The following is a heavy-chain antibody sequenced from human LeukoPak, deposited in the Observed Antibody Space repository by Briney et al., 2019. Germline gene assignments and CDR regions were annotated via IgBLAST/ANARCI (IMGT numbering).Heavy chain of an antibody. V-gene: IGHV3-23*01. CDR2: ISDSGGST. Sequence: PGGSLRLSCAASGFTFSNYAMSWVRQAPGKGLEWVSGISDSGGSTSGADSVKGRFTMSRDNSRNMLYLQMNSLRDEDTAKYYCAKTVSGSYSYQGGDYWGQGTLVTVSS. D-gene: IGHD3-16*02. CDR1: GFTFSNYA. CDR3: AKTVSGSYSYQGGDY. J-gene: IGHJ4*02.